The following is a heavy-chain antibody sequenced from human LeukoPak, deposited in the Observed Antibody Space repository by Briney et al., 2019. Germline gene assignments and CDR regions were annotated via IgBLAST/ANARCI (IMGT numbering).Heavy chain of an antibody. CDR3: STLHGANSDFDY. Sequence: GGTLRLSCAASGFSVSSNDMNWVRQAPGKGLEWVSYMSYSGSTRYYADSVKGRFTISRDNAKNSVYLQMNSLRAEDTAVYYCSTLHGANSDFDYWGQGTLVTVSS. D-gene: IGHD4-23*01. CDR2: MSYSGSTR. CDR1: GFSVSSND. J-gene: IGHJ4*02. V-gene: IGHV3-48*03.